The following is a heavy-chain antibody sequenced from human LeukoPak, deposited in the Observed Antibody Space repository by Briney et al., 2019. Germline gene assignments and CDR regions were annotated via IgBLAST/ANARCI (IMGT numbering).Heavy chain of an antibody. D-gene: IGHD5-18*01. J-gene: IGHJ4*02. Sequence: PSETLSLTCTVSGGSISSYYWSWIRQPPGKGLEWIGEINHSGSTNYNPSLKSRVTISVDTSKNQFSLKLSSVTAADTAVYYCARRSPRCSYGRFDYWGQGTLVTVSS. V-gene: IGHV4-34*01. CDR2: INHSGST. CDR3: ARRSPRCSYGRFDY. CDR1: GGSISSYY.